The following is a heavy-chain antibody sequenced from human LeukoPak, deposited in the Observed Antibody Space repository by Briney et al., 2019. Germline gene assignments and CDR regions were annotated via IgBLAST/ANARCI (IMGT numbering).Heavy chain of an antibody. CDR2: INWNGGST. Sequence: GGSLRLSCAASGFTFDDYGMSWVRPAPGKGLECVSGINWNGGSTGYADSVKGRFTISRDNAKNSLYLQMNSVRAEDTALYYCARDVGQWLAKDYFDYWGQGTLVTVSS. D-gene: IGHD6-19*01. CDR3: ARDVGQWLAKDYFDY. CDR1: GFTFDDYG. J-gene: IGHJ4*02. V-gene: IGHV3-20*04.